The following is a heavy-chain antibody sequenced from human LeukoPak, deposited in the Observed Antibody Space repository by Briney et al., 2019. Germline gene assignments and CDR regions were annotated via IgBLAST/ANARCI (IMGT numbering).Heavy chain of an antibody. D-gene: IGHD3-9*01. CDR3: AKDYQLRYFDWLLTCFDY. CDR1: GFTFSSYE. Sequence: GGSLRLSCAASGFTFSSYEMNWVRQTPGKGLEWVSYISSSGSTIYYADSVKGRFTISRDNAKNSLYLQMNSLRAEDTAVYYCAKDYQLRYFDWLLTCFDYWGQGTLVTVSS. J-gene: IGHJ4*02. V-gene: IGHV3-48*03. CDR2: ISSSGSTI.